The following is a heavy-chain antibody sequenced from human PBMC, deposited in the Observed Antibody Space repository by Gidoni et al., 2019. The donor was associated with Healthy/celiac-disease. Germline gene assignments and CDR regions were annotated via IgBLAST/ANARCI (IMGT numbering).Heavy chain of an antibody. CDR2: ISYDGSNK. D-gene: IGHD3-9*01. CDR1: GFPFSSYG. V-gene: IGHV3-30*18. CDR3: AKAGGILTGYYLYFDY. Sequence: VVQPGRSLRLSCAASGFPFSSYGMHWVRQAPGKGLEWVAVISYDGSNKYYADSVKGRFTISRDNSKNTLYLQMNSLRAEDTAVYYCAKAGGILTGYYLYFDYWGQGTLVTVSS. J-gene: IGHJ4*02.